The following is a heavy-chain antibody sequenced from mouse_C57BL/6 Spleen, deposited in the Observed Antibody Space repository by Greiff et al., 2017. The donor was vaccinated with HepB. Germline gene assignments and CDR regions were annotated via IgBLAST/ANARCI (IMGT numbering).Heavy chain of an antibody. V-gene: IGHV1-52*01. CDR1: GYTFTSYW. CDR3: ARWSYFDV. Sequence: QVHVKQPGAELVRPGSSVKLSCKASGYTFTSYWMHWVKQRPIQGLEWIGNIDPSDSETHYNQKFKDKATLTVDKSSSTAYMQLSSLTSEDSAVYYCARWSYFDVWGTGTTVTVSS. J-gene: IGHJ1*03. CDR2: IDPSDSET.